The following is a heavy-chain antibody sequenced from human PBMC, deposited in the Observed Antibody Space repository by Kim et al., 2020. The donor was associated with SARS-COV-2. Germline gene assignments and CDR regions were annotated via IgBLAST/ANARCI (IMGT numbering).Heavy chain of an antibody. CDR1: GGSFSSSSYY. D-gene: IGHD1-26*01. Sequence: SETLSLTCTVSGGSFSSSSYYWGWIRQPPGKGLEWIGSVYFSGSAYYNPSLQSRLTISVDTSNSQFSLKLNSVTAADTAVYYCARFHSGSSDFWGQGTLVTVSS. CDR3: ARFHSGSSDF. J-gene: IGHJ4*02. CDR2: VYFSGSA. V-gene: IGHV4-39*01.